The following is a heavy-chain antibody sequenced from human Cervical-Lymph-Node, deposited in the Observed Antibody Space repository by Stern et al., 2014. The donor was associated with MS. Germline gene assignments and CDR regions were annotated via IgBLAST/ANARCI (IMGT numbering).Heavy chain of an antibody. CDR3: ATIAARHFDS. D-gene: IGHD6-6*01. J-gene: IGHJ4*02. V-gene: IGHV4-39*01. CDR2: VFHAGTT. Sequence: QLQLQESGPGLVKASETLSLTCTVSGGSITSGNYYWGWIRQPPGKGLEWIGSVFHAGTTFYNPSLKSRGRISVDTSKNQFSLSLRSVTVADTAVYYCATIAARHFDSWGQGTVVTVSS. CDR1: GGSITSGNYY.